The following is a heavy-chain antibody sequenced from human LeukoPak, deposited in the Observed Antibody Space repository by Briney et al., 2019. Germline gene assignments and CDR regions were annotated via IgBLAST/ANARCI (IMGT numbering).Heavy chain of an antibody. CDR3: AKDLAAGGKEVPTPKKTRSNPYYYNGMDV. CDR2: INSDGSST. Sequence: GGSLRLSCAASGFTFSSYWMHWVRQAPGKGLVWVSRINSDGSSTSYADSVKGRFTISRDNAKNTLYLQMNSLRAEDTAVYYCAKDLAAGGKEVPTPKKTRSNPYYYNGMDVWGKGTKVTVSS. V-gene: IGHV3-74*01. D-gene: IGHD6-13*01. J-gene: IGHJ6*04. CDR1: GFTFSSYW.